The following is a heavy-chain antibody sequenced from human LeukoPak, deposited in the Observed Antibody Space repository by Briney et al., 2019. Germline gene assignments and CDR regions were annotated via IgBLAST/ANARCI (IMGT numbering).Heavy chain of an antibody. D-gene: IGHD6-13*01. Sequence: PGGSLRLSCAASGFTFSSYAMHWVRQAPGKGLEWVAVISYDGSNKYYADSVKGRFTISRDNSKNTLYLQMNSLRAEDTAVYYCARDRQQLALDCWGQGTLVTVSS. CDR1: GFTFSSYA. V-gene: IGHV3-30*04. CDR2: ISYDGSNK. CDR3: ARDRQQLALDC. J-gene: IGHJ4*02.